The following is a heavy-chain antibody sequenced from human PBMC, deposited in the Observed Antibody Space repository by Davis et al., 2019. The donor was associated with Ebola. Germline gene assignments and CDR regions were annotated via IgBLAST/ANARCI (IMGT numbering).Heavy chain of an antibody. CDR3: ARDDRWLQWGGFDY. D-gene: IGHD5-24*01. CDR2: ISSSGSTI. V-gene: IGHV3-48*03. CDR1: GFTFSSYE. Sequence: GGSLRLSCAASGFTFSSYEMNWVRQAPGKGLEWVSNISSSGSTIYYADSVKGRFTISRDNAKNSLYLQMNSLRAEDTAVYYCARDDRWLQWGGFDYWGQGTLVTVSS. J-gene: IGHJ4*02.